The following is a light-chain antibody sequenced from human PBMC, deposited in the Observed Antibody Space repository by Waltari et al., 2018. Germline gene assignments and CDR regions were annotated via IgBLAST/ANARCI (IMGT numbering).Light chain of an antibody. CDR3: QHGYGAPFT. V-gene: IGKV1-39*01. CDR2: KAS. Sequence: DIQMTQSPSSLSASVGDRVTITCRASENVNNYLNWYQQNPGKAPKLLIYKASTLQSGVPSRFSGSGSGTDYTFTISSLQSEDVASYYCQHGYGAPFTFGPGTKLDIK. J-gene: IGKJ3*01. CDR1: ENVNNY.